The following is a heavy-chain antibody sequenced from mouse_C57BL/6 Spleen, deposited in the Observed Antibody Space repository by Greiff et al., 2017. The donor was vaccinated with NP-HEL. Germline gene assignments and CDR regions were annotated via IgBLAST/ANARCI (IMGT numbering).Heavy chain of an antibody. CDR3: ARSGDYDESFDY. CDR1: GYTFTSYW. D-gene: IGHD2-4*01. Sequence: VKLQQPGAELVRPGSSVKLSCKASGYTFTSYWMHWVKQRPIQGLEWIGNIDPSDSETHYNQKFKDKATLTVDKSSSTAYMQLSSLTSEDSAVYYCARSGDYDESFDYWGQGTTLTVSS. V-gene: IGHV1-52*01. CDR2: IDPSDSET. J-gene: IGHJ2*01.